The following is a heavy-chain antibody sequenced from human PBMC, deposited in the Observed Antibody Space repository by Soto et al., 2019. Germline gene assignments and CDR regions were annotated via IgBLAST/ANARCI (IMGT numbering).Heavy chain of an antibody. V-gene: IGHV4-59*01. CDR1: GGSISSYY. J-gene: IGHJ4*02. Sequence: PSETLSLTCTVSGGSISSYYWSWIRQPPGKGLEWIGYIYYSGSTNYNPSLKSRVTISVDTSKNQFSLKLSSVTAADTAVYYCARGGNHDYGDYSFDYWGQGTLVTVS. D-gene: IGHD4-17*01. CDR3: ARGGNHDYGDYSFDY. CDR2: IYYSGST.